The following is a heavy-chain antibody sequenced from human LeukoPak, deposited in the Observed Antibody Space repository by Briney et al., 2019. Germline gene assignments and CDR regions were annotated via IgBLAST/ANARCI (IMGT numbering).Heavy chain of an antibody. CDR2: IYYSGST. V-gene: IGHV4-39*01. J-gene: IGHJ4*02. D-gene: IGHD5-18*01. CDR3: ARRGYSYGTGSFDH. Sequence: SETLSLTCTVSGGSISSSSYYWGWIRQRPGKGLERVGTIYYSGSTYYNPSLKSRVTISVDTSKNQFSLKLSSVTAADTAVYYCARRGYSYGTGSFDHWGQGTLVTVSS. CDR1: GGSISSSSYY.